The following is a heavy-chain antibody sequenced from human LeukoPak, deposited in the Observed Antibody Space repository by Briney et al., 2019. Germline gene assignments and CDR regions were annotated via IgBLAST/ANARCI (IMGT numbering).Heavy chain of an antibody. D-gene: IGHD3-9*01. Sequence: SETLSLTCPVSGGSISSYYWSWIRQPPGKGLEWIGYIYYSGGTNYNPSLKSRVTISVDTSKNQFSLKLSSVTAADTAVYYCARDRGLRYFDWLVIWGQGTLVTVSS. CDR2: IYYSGGT. V-gene: IGHV4-59*01. CDR1: GGSISSYY. J-gene: IGHJ4*02. CDR3: ARDRGLRYFDWLVI.